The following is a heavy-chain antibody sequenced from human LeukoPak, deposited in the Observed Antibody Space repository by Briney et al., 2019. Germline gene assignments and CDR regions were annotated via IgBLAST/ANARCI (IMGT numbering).Heavy chain of an antibody. CDR2: ITSSSTYT. CDR3: ATLLRYYYYSSCPNWFDP. D-gene: IGHD3-22*01. J-gene: IGHJ5*02. CDR1: GFSFSSYN. V-gene: IGHV3-21*01. Sequence: GGSLRLSCEASGFSFSSYNMDWVRQTPGKGLEWISSITSSSTYTFYADSVKGRFTISRDNARNSLYLQMNSLRVEDTAVYYCATLLRYYYYSSCPNWFDPGGQGTVVTVS.